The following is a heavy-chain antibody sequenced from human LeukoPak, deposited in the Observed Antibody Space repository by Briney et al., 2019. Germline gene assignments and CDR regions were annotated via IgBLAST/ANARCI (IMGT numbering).Heavy chain of an antibody. CDR2: IYHSGST. J-gene: IGHJ4*02. CDR1: GGSISSGGYY. CDR3: ARDKGRLGELSTVFDY. Sequence: SQTLSLTCTVSGGSISSGGYYWSWIRQPPGKGLEWIGYIYHSGSTYYNPSLKSRVTISVDRSKNQFSLKLSSVTAADTAVYYCARDKGRLGELSTVFDYWGQGTLVTVSS. D-gene: IGHD3-16*02. V-gene: IGHV4-30-2*01.